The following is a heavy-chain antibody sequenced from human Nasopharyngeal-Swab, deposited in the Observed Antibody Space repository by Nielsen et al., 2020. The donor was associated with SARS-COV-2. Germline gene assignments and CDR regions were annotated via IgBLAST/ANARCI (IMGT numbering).Heavy chain of an antibody. V-gene: IGHV3-73*01. CDR1: GFTFSDSA. Sequence: GESLKISCAASGFTFSDSAIHWVRQASGTGLEWVGRVRSKGNNYATAYSASVKGRFIIFRDDPTNTAYLQMNSLKTEDTAMYYCTRCGGGCYSGRDYWGQGTLVTVSS. D-gene: IGHD2-15*01. J-gene: IGHJ4*02. CDR2: VRSKGNNYAT. CDR3: TRCGGGCYSGRDY.